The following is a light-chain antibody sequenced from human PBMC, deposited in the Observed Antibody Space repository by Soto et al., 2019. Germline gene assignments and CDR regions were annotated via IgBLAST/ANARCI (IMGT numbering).Light chain of an antibody. J-gene: IGLJ2*01. Sequence: QSALTQPPAASATPGQRVTISCSGATSNIGTNYVYWYQQLPGTAPKLLIYRNNQRPSGVPARFSGSKSGTSASLAISGLRSDDEADYYCAAWDVSLSGVVFGGGTQLTVL. CDR3: AAWDVSLSGVV. CDR1: TSNIGTNY. CDR2: RNN. V-gene: IGLV1-47*01.